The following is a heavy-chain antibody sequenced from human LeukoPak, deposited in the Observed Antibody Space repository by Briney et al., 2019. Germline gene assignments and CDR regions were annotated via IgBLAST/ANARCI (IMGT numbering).Heavy chain of an antibody. CDR1: GFTFDDYA. V-gene: IGHV3-9*01. J-gene: IGHJ4*02. CDR3: AKDIGVTTVTTGLDY. CDR2: ISDNSDRV. Sequence: GGSLRLSCAASGFTFDDYAMHWVRQAPGKGLEWVSGISDNSDRVGYADPVKGRFTISRDNAKNSLYLQMDSLRVEDTALYYCAKDIGVTTVTTGLDYWGQGTLVTVSS. D-gene: IGHD4-17*01.